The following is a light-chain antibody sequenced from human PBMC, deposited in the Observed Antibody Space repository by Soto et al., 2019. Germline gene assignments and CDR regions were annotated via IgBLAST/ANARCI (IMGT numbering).Light chain of an antibody. CDR3: QKYDNLPCT. CDR1: QSLSTDD. V-gene: IGKV3-20*01. J-gene: IGKJ2*02. CDR2: STS. Sequence: EVVLTQSPGTLSLSPGETATLSCRASQSLSTDDFAWYQQKPGLAPRLLIYSTSRRISGVPGRFSASGSGTDFTLTISRLEPEDFAMYYCQKYDNLPCTFGQGTKLEIK.